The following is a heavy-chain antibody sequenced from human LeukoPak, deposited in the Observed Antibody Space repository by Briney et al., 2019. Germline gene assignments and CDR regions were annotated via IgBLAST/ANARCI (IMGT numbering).Heavy chain of an antibody. CDR1: GFTLSSYW. V-gene: IGHV3-74*01. CDR3: ARDRATAMFDY. Sequence: GGSLGLSCVASGFTLSSYWMHWVRQAPGKGLVWVSRINGDGGSTTYADSVKGRFTISRDNAKNTLYLQMNSLRAEDTAVYYCARDRATAMFDYWAQGTLVTVSS. CDR2: INGDGGST. D-gene: IGHD5-18*01. J-gene: IGHJ4*02.